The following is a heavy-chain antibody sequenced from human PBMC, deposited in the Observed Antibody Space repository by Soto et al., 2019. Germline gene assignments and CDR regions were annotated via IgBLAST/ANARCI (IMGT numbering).Heavy chain of an antibody. V-gene: IGHV4-59*01. CDR3: ARETSGHYGDYDGGYNWFDP. Sequence: PSETLSLTCTVSGCSISSYYWSWIRQPPGKGLEWIGYIYYSGSTNYNPSLKSRVTISVDTSKNQFSLKLSSVTAADTAVYYCARETSGHYGDYDGGYNWFDPWGQGTLVTVSS. CDR2: IYYSGST. D-gene: IGHD4-17*01. J-gene: IGHJ5*02. CDR1: GCSISSYY.